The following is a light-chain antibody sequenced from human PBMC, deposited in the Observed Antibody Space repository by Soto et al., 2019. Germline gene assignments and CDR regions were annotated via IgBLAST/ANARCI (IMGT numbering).Light chain of an antibody. V-gene: IGKV3-15*01. Sequence: EIVMTQSRVTLSVSPGERATLSCRASQSINNNLAWYQQKPGQAPSLLIYGAFTRATGIPARFSGTGSGTEFTLTISSLQSEDFALYYCQQYNDWPLTFGQGTKVDIK. CDR1: QSINNN. CDR3: QQYNDWPLT. CDR2: GAF. J-gene: IGKJ1*01.